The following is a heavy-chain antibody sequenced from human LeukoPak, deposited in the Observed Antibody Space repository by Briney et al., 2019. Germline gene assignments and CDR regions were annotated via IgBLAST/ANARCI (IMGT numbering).Heavy chain of an antibody. J-gene: IGHJ4*02. CDR2: IYYSGIT. V-gene: IGHV4-39*07. Sequence: PSETLSLTCTVSGGSIRSSSYYWGWIRQPPGKGLEWIGSIYYSGITYYNPSLKSRLTISVDTSKNQFSLKLSSVTAADTAVYYCAIVYDRGAYYGGQRGGGIDYWGQGTLVTVSS. D-gene: IGHD3-22*01. CDR3: AIVYDRGAYYGGQRGGGIDY. CDR1: GGSIRSSSYY.